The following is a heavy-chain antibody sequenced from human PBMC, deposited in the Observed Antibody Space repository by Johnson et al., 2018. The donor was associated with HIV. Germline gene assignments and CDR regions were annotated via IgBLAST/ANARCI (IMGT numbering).Heavy chain of an antibody. D-gene: IGHD5-24*01. CDR2: INWNGGST. CDR1: GFTFDDYG. Sequence: MLLVESGGGVVRPGGSLRLSCAASGFTFDDYGMSWVRQAPGKGLEWVSGINWNGGSTSYADSVKGRFTISRDNSKNTLYLQMNSLRAEDTAVYYCARDHSRDEAFDIWGQGTMVTVSS. J-gene: IGHJ3*02. V-gene: IGHV3-20*04. CDR3: ARDHSRDEAFDI.